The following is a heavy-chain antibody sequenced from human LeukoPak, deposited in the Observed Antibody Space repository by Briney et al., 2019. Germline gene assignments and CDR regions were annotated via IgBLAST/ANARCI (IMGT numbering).Heavy chain of an antibody. CDR1: GFTLGSFS. V-gene: IGHV3-48*02. D-gene: IGHD1-26*01. CDR2: ISSSGTTI. Sequence: GGSLRLSCGASGFTLGSFSMNWVRQAPGKGLEWLSYISSSGTTIYYADSAKGRLTVSRDNAKNSVYLQMSSLRDNDTAVYYCAREREVPGHYWYAMDVWGQGTTVTVSS. J-gene: IGHJ6*02. CDR3: AREREVPGHYWYAMDV.